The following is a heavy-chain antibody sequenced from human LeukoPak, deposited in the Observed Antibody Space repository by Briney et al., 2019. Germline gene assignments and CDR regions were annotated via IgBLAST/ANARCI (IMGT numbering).Heavy chain of an antibody. D-gene: IGHD2-2*01. CDR1: GFTFSDYY. Sequence: GGSLRLSCAASGFTFSDYYMSWIRQAPGKGLEWVSYISSSGSTIYYADSVKGRFTISRDNAKNSLYLQMNSLRAEDTAVYYCAREGAAAVVPAAYFDYWGQGNLVTVSS. V-gene: IGHV3-11*01. CDR3: AREGAAAVVPAAYFDY. CDR2: ISSSGSTI. J-gene: IGHJ4*02.